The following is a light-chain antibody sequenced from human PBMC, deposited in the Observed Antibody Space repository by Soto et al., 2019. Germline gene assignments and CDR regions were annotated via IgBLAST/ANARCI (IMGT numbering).Light chain of an antibody. J-gene: IGKJ1*01. CDR3: KQYNSYWT. V-gene: IGKV1-5*03. Sequence: DIQMTQSPSTLSASVGDRVTITCRASQSISSWLAWYQQKPGKAPKLLIYKSSSLESGVQSRFKGSGSGTEVTLTISRLQPDDFATYYCKQYNSYWTLGKETKVEIK. CDR2: KSS. CDR1: QSISSW.